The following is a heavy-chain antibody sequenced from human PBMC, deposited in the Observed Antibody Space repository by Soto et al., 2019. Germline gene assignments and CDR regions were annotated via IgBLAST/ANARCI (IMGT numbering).Heavy chain of an antibody. CDR1: GFTFSSYA. D-gene: IGHD2-8*01. J-gene: IGHJ4*02. CDR2: ISYDGSNK. CDR3: ARAPRHCTNGVCYHLDY. Sequence: QVQLVESGGGVVQPGRSLRLSCAASGFTFSSYAMHWVRQAPGKGLEWVAVISYDGSNKYYADSVKGRFTISRDNSKNTLYLQMNSLRAEDTAVYYCARAPRHCTNGVCYHLDYWGQGTLVTDSS. V-gene: IGHV3-30-3*01.